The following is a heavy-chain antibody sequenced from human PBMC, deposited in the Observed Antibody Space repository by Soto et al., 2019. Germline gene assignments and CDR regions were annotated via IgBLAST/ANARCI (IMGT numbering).Heavy chain of an antibody. Sequence: GGSLRLSCAASGFTFSSYGMHWVRQAPGKGLEWVAVIWYDGSNKYYADSVKGRFTISRDNSKNTLYPQMNSLRAEDTAVYYCARAGRSSCPDIDYWGPGTLVTVSS. CDR2: IWYDGSNK. CDR3: ARAGRSSCPDIDY. CDR1: GFTFSSYG. V-gene: IGHV3-33*01. J-gene: IGHJ4*02. D-gene: IGHD6-13*01.